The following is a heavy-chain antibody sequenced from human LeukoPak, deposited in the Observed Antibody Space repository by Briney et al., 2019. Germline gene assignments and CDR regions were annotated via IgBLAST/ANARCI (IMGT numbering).Heavy chain of an antibody. J-gene: IGHJ3*02. CDR2: INPNSGGT. CDR3: ARLEWELLNAFDI. D-gene: IGHD1-26*01. Sequence: ASVKVSCKASGYTFTGYYMHWVRQAPGQGLEWMEWINPNSGGTNYAQKFQGRVTMTRDTSISTAYMELSRLRSDDTAVYYCARLEWELLNAFDIWGQGTMVTVSS. V-gene: IGHV1-2*02. CDR1: GYTFTGYY.